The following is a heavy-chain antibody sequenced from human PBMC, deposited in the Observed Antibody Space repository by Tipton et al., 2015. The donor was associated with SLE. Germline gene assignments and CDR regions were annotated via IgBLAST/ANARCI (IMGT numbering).Heavy chain of an antibody. D-gene: IGHD3-10*01. CDR2: IDYRDIT. CDR1: GGSVSSNY. J-gene: IGHJ2*01. V-gene: IGHV4-59*02. CDR3: ARDRRGWYFDL. Sequence: LRLSCTVSGGSVSSNYWSWIRQPPGKGLEWIGYIDYRDITNYNPSLKSRVTMSIDTSKNQFSLRLTSATAADTAVYYCARDRRGWYFDLWGRGTLVTVSS.